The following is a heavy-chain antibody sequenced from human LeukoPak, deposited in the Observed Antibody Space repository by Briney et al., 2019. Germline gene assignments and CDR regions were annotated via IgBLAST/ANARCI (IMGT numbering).Heavy chain of an antibody. V-gene: IGHV1-18*01. CDR2: ISAYNGNT. Sequence: ASVKVSCKASGYTFTSYGISWVRQAPGHGLEWMGWISAYNGNTNYAQKLQGRVTMTTDTSTSTAYMELRSLRSDDTAVYYCARGVEQWLVRLYYFDYWGQGTLVTVSS. D-gene: IGHD6-19*01. J-gene: IGHJ4*02. CDR3: ARGVEQWLVRLYYFDY. CDR1: GYTFTSYG.